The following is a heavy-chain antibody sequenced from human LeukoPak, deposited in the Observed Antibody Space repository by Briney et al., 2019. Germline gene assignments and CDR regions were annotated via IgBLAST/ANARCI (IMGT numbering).Heavy chain of an antibody. CDR2: MYYSGST. CDR3: ARHLRGVIPHFDY. J-gene: IGHJ4*02. V-gene: IGHV4-59*08. D-gene: IGHD3-10*01. CDR1: GGSISSYY. Sequence: PSETLSLTCTVSGGSISSYYWSWIRQPPGKGLEWIGYMYYSGSTKYNPSLKSRVTTSVDTSKNQFSLRLSSVTAADTAVYYCARHLRGVIPHFDYWGQGNLVTVSS.